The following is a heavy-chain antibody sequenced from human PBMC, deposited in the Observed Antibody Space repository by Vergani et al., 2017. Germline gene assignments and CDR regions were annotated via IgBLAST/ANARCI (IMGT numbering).Heavy chain of an antibody. CDR1: GFIFSHYW. CDR3: ARINYYGSSGYSLTRWHNWCDP. Sequence: EVQLVESGGGLVQPGGSLRLSCAASGFIFSHYWMSWVRQAPGKGLDWVANINQDGSEKYYVDSVKGRFTISRDNAKNSLYLQMNSLRAEDTALYYCARINYYGSSGYSLTRWHNWCDPWGEGTLITFSS. CDR2: INQDGSEK. V-gene: IGHV3-7*01. J-gene: IGHJ5*02. D-gene: IGHD3-22*01.